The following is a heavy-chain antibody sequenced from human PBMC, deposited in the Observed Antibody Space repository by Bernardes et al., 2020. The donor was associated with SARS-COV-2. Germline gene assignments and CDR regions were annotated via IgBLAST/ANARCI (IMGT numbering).Heavy chain of an antibody. J-gene: IGHJ4*02. Sequence: SVKVSCKASGGTFSSYAISWVRQAPGQGLEWMGGIIPIFGTANYAQKFQGRVTITADESTSTAYMELSSLRSEDTAVYYCARGPSTPYSSSWYEDWGQGTLVTVSS. D-gene: IGHD6-13*01. V-gene: IGHV1-69*13. CDR1: GGTFSSYA. CDR2: IIPIFGTA. CDR3: ARGPSTPYSSSWYED.